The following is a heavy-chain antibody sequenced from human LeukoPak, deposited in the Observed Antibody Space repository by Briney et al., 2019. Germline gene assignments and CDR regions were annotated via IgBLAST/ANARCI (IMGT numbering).Heavy chain of an antibody. V-gene: IGHV1-69*04. Sequence: SVKVSCKASGGTFSSYAISWVRQAPGQGLEWMGRIIPILGIANYAQKFQGRVTITADKSTSTAYMELSSLRSEDTAVYYCASEWGSGWYVGWGQGTLVTVSS. CDR1: GGTFSSYA. CDR2: IIPILGIA. CDR3: ASEWGSGWYVG. J-gene: IGHJ4*02. D-gene: IGHD6-19*01.